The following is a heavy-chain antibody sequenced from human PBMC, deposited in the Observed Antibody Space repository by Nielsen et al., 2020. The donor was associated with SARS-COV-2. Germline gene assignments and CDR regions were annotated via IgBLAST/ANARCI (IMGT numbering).Heavy chain of an antibody. CDR3: ARGEDSSSSNYYYYYGMDV. Sequence: GGSLRLSCAASGFTFSSYGMHWVRRAPGKGLEWVAVIWYDGSNKYYADSVKGRFTISRDNSKNTLYLQMNSLRAEDTAVYYCARGEDSSSSNYYYYYGMDVWGQGTTVTVSS. D-gene: IGHD6-13*01. CDR2: IWYDGSNK. J-gene: IGHJ6*02. CDR1: GFTFSSYG. V-gene: IGHV3-33*01.